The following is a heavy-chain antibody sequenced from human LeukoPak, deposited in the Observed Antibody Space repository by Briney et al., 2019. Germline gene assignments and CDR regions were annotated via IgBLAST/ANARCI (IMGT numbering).Heavy chain of an antibody. V-gene: IGHV3-23*01. D-gene: IGHD2-2*02. J-gene: IGHJ6*03. CDR1: GFTFSSYA. CDR2: ISGSGSGT. Sequence: PGGSLRLSCAASGFTFSSYAMSWVRQAPGKGLEWVSAISGSGSGTYYADSVKGRFTISRDNSKNMLYLQINSLRAEDTAIYYCAKSPIVIVPAAIRRYYYYYMDVWGKGTTVTVSS. CDR3: AKSPIVIVPAAIRRYYYYYMDV.